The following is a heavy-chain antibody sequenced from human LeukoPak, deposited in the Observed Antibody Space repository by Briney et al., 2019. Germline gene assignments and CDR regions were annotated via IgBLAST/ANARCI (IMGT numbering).Heavy chain of an antibody. CDR3: ARDRDYYGSLIYAYDAFDL. V-gene: IGHV3-7*03. CDR2: IKQDGGEK. D-gene: IGHD3-10*01. J-gene: IGHJ3*01. CDR1: EFTLSSYW. Sequence: GSLRLSCAASEFTLSSYWMTWVRQAPGKGLEWVANIKQDGGEKHYVDSVEGRFTISRDNAKNSLFLQMNSLRVEDTAVYYCARDRDYYGSLIYAYDAFDLWGQGTMVTVSS.